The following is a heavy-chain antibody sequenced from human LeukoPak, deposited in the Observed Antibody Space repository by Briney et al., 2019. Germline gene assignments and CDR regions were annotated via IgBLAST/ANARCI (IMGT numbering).Heavy chain of an antibody. Sequence: SETLSLTCAVYGGSISSYYWSWIRQPAGKGLEWIGRIYTSGSTNYNPSLKSRVTMPVDTSKNQFSLKLSSVTAADTAVYYCARDLRIVGAAMADWFDPWGQGTLVTVSS. D-gene: IGHD1-26*01. CDR1: GGSISSYY. J-gene: IGHJ5*02. V-gene: IGHV4-4*07. CDR3: ARDLRIVGAAMADWFDP. CDR2: IYTSGST.